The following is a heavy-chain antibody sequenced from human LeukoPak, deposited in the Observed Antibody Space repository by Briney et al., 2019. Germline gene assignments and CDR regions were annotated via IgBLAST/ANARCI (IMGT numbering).Heavy chain of an antibody. Sequence: PRGSLSVSCSASEFTLRDAWMYWVRQAPGKGLEWVARIKSKTDGGTTDYAAPVKGRFTISRDDSKNTLYLQMDNLRTEDTAVYYCTKDSGPLNYVGFDPWGQETLVRVSS. V-gene: IGHV3-15*01. J-gene: IGHJ5*02. CDR3: TKDSGPLNYVGFDP. D-gene: IGHD4-11*01. CDR1: EFTLRDAW. CDR2: IKSKTDGGTT.